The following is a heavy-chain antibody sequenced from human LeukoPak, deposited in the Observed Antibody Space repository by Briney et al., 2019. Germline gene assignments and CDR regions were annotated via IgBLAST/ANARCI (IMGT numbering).Heavy chain of an antibody. J-gene: IGHJ4*02. CDR1: GFTFSNAW. CDR2: IKSKTDGGTT. D-gene: IGHD6-19*01. CDR3: TNHITVAGTHY. V-gene: IGHV3-15*01. Sequence: GGSLRLSCAASGFTFSNAWMSWVRQAPGKGLEWVGRIKSKTDGGTTDYAAPVKGRFTISRDDSKNTVYLQMNSLKTDDTAVYYCTNHITVAGTHYWGQGTLVTVSS.